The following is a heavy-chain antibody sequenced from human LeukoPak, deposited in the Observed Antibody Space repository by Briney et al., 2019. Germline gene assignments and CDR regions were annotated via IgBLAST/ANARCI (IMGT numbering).Heavy chain of an antibody. Sequence: SETLSLTCTVSGGSFSSGGYYWSWIRQPPGKGLEWIGYIYHSGITSYNPSLKSRVTISVDTSKNQLSLKLTSVTAADTAVYYCARWDDSAWGFGNWGPGTLVTVSS. CDR1: GGSFSSGGYY. CDR2: IYHSGIT. D-gene: IGHD6-19*01. V-gene: IGHV4-30-2*01. J-gene: IGHJ4*02. CDR3: ARWDDSAWGFGN.